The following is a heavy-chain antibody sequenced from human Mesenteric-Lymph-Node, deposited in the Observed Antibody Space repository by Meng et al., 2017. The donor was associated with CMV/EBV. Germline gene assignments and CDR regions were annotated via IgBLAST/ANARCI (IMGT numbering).Heavy chain of an antibody. CDR3: ARDLAAAGIHWFDP. CDR2: FCYCGTT. Sequence: SDPLSLTCTVSGGSINTDHYCWGWIRQPPGKGLEWIGNFCYCGTTSYNPSLNSRVSMSVDTSKSCFSLTLRSVTAADAALYYCARDLAAAGIHWFDPSGQGTLVTVAS. J-gene: IGHJ5*02. V-gene: IGHV4-39*02. D-gene: IGHD6-13*01. CDR1: GGSINTDHYC.